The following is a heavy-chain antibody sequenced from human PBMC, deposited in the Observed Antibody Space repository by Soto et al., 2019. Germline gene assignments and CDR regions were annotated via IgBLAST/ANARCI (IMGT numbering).Heavy chain of an antibody. Sequence: QVQLVQSGAEVKKPGASVKVSCKASGYTFTSYGISWVRQAPGQGLEWMGWISAYNGNTNYAQKLQGRVTMTTDTSTRAAYMVLRSLRSDEIAVYYCAIHFGYCSSTYCYKYYYGMDVWGQGTTVTVFS. CDR1: GYTFTSYG. CDR3: AIHFGYCSSTYCYKYYYGMDV. D-gene: IGHD2-2*02. J-gene: IGHJ6*02. CDR2: ISAYNGNT. V-gene: IGHV1-18*03.